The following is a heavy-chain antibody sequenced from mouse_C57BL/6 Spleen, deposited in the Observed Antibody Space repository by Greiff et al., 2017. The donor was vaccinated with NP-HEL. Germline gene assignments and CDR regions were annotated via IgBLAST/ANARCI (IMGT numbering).Heavy chain of an antibody. V-gene: IGHV1-50*01. D-gene: IGHD1-3*01. J-gene: IGHJ2*01. CDR2: IDPSDSYT. Sequence: VQLQQPGAELVKPGASVKLSCKASGYTFTSYWMQWVKQRPGQGLEWIGEIDPSDSYTNYNQKFKGKATLTVDTSSSTAYMQLSSLTSEDSAVYYCARVKNELDHWGQGTTLTVSS. CDR1: GYTFTSYW. CDR3: ARVKNELDH.